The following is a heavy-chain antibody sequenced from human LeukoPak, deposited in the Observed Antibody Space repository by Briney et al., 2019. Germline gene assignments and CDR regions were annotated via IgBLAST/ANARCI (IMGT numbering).Heavy chain of an antibody. Sequence: ASVKVSCKASGYTFTSYDINWVRQATGQGLEWMGWMNPNSGNTGYAQKFQGRVTMTRNTSISTAYMELSSLRSEDTAVHYCASYHSSSVYYYYGMDVWGQGTTVTVSS. CDR2: MNPNSGNT. CDR1: GYTFTSYD. V-gene: IGHV1-8*01. CDR3: ASYHSSSVYYYYGMDV. D-gene: IGHD6-6*01. J-gene: IGHJ6*02.